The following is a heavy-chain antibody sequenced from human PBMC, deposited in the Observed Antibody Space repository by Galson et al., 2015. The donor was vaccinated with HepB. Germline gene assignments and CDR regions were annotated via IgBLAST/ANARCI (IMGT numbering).Heavy chain of an antibody. CDR2: TYYRSKWYN. CDR1: GDSVSSNSAA. J-gene: IGHJ6*02. D-gene: IGHD3-22*01. CDR3: ARTPLYYYDSSGSYTADYYYYGMDV. Sequence: CAISGDSVSSNSAAWNWIRQSPSRGLEWLGRTYYRSKWYNDYAVSVKSRISINPDTSKNQFSLQLNSVTPEDTAVYYCARTPLYYYDSSGSYTADYYYYGMDVWGQGTTVIVSS. V-gene: IGHV6-1*01.